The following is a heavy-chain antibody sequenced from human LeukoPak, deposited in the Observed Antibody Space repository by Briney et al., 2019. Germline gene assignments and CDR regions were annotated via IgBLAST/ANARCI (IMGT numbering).Heavy chain of an antibody. CDR1: GGSISSYY. D-gene: IGHD3-3*01. Sequence: SETLSLTCTVSGGSISSYYWSWIRQPAGKGLEWIGRIYTSGSTNYNPSLKSRVTMSVDTSKNKFSLKLSSVTAADTAVYYCARLDFWSGYPDYWGQGTLVTVSS. J-gene: IGHJ4*02. CDR3: ARLDFWSGYPDY. V-gene: IGHV4-4*07. CDR2: IYTSGST.